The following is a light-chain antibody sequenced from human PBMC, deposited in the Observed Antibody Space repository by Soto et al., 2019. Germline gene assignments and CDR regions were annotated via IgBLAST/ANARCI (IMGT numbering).Light chain of an antibody. V-gene: IGLV2-11*01. CDR3: CSYAGSYIFYV. CDR1: SIDVGGYNY. Sequence: QSALTQPRSVSGSPGQSVTISCTGTSIDVGGYNYVSWYQQHPGKAPKLMIYDVSKRPSGVPDRFSGSKSGNTASLTISGLQAEDEADYYCCSYAGSYIFYVFGTGTKVTVL. J-gene: IGLJ1*01. CDR2: DVS.